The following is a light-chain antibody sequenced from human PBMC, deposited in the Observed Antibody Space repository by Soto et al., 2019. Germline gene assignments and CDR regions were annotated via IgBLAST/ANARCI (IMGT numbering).Light chain of an antibody. CDR2: GAS. Sequence: VVLTQSPGTLSLSPGNRVTLSCRASHSISSAYIAWYQQKPGQTRRLLIYGASSRASGVPDRFGGSGSGTEFTLTISRLEPEDFGVYYCQQYGSSSVYSFGQGTKLEIK. CDR3: QQYGSSSVYS. V-gene: IGKV3-20*01. J-gene: IGKJ2*03. CDR1: HSISSAY.